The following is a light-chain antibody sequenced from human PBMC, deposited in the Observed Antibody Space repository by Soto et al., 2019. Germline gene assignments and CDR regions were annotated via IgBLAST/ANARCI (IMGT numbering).Light chain of an antibody. CDR3: QQYSSYSRT. Sequence: DIVLTQSPGTLSLSPGERATLSCRASQSVSSSYLAWYQQKPGQAPRLLIYGASSRATGIPDRFSGSGSGTEFTLSISSLQPDEFATYYCQQYSSYSRTFGQGTKVDNK. J-gene: IGKJ1*01. V-gene: IGKV3-20*01. CDR1: QSVSSSY. CDR2: GAS.